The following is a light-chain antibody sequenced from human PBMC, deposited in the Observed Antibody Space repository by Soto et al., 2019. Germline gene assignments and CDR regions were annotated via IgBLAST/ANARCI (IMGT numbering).Light chain of an antibody. CDR1: QPIRDW. Sequence: DVQLIQSPSTLSASIGDRVPITCRVSQPIRDWVAWYQQKPGKAPKLLIYDATSSDSGVPSRFSGSGSETEFTLTISSLQPGDFATYYCQQYDSYSNTFGQGTRVEL. CDR2: DAT. J-gene: IGKJ1*01. V-gene: IGKV1-5*01. CDR3: QQYDSYSNT.